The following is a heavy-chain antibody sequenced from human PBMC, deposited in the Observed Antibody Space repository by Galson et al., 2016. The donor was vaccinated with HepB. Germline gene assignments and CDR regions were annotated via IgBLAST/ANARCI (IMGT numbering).Heavy chain of an antibody. CDR1: GFTFTNSG. CDR2: ISSAVRPI. Sequence: SLRLSCAASGFTFTNSGLNWVRQAPGKGLEWISYISSAVRPIYYADSVMGRFTISRDNAKNSVYLQMNSLRDEDTAVYYCSRELVRSAFDLWGQGTMVTVSS. D-gene: IGHD4/OR15-4a*01. J-gene: IGHJ3*01. CDR3: SRELVRSAFDL. V-gene: IGHV3-48*02.